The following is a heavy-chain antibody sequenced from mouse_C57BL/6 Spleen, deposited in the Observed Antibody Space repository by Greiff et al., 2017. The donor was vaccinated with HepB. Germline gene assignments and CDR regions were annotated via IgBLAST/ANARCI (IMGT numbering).Heavy chain of an antibody. D-gene: IGHD2-4*01. CDR3: ARQNDYGRSFDY. CDR2: ISNGGGST. J-gene: IGHJ2*01. V-gene: IGHV5-12*01. CDR1: GFTFSDYY. Sequence: DVMLVESGGGLVQPGGSLKLSCAASGFTFSDYYMYWVRQTPEKRLEWVAYISNGGGSTYYPDTVKGRFTISRDNAKNTLYLQMSRLKSEDTAMYYCARQNDYGRSFDYWGQGTTLTVSS.